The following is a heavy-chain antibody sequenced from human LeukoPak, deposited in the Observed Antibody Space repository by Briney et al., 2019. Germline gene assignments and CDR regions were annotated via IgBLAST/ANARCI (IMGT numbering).Heavy chain of an antibody. Sequence: SAKVSCKASGGTFSSYAISWVRHAPGQGLEWMGGVIPIFGTANYAQKFQGRVTITADESTSTAYMELSSLRSEDTAVYDCARAVVPAAMQVYFQHWGQGTLVTVSS. J-gene: IGHJ1*01. CDR2: VIPIFGTA. V-gene: IGHV1-69*13. CDR1: GGTFSSYA. CDR3: ARAVVPAAMQVYFQH. D-gene: IGHD2-2*01.